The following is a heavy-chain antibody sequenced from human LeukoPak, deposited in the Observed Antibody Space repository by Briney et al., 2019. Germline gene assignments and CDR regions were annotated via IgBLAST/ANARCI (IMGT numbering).Heavy chain of an antibody. V-gene: IGHV3-7*01. CDR1: GFTFSIHW. CDR3: ARELAEWVRGIAGGKIDY. J-gene: IGHJ4*02. D-gene: IGHD6-13*01. Sequence: GGSLRLSCAASGFTFSIHWMTWVRQAPGKGLEWVATIKPDGNDKYFVDSVKGRFTISRDNAKNSLYLQMNSLRAEDTAVYYCARELAEWVRGIAGGKIDYWGQGTLVTVSS. CDR2: IKPDGNDK.